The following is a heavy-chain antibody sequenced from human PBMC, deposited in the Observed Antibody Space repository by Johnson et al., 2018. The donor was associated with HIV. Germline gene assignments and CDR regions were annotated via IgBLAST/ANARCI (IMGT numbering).Heavy chain of an antibody. CDR2: IWYDGINK. D-gene: IGHD3-22*01. J-gene: IGHJ3*02. CDR3: ARSSGYYGTDAFDI. V-gene: IGHV3-33*01. CDR1: GFTFSSYG. Sequence: QMLLVESGGGVVQPGRSLRLSCAASGFTFSSYGMHWVRQAPGKGLEWVAVIWYDGINKYYADSVKGRFTISRDNSKNTLYLQMNSLRAEDTAVYYCARSSGYYGTDAFDIWGQGTMVTVSS.